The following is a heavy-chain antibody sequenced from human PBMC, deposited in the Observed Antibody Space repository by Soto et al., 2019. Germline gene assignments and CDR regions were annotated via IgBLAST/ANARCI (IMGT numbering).Heavy chain of an antibody. V-gene: IGHV4-59*08. D-gene: IGHD3-10*01. CDR1: GVSISSYY. CDR2: IYYSGST. CDR3: ARHNYGSGSTYFDY. Sequence: SETLSLTCTVSGVSISSYYWSWIRQPPGKGLEWIGYIYYSGSTNYNPSLKSRVTISVDTSKNQFSLKLNSMTAADTAVYYCARHNYGSGSTYFDYWGQGTQVTVSS. J-gene: IGHJ4*02.